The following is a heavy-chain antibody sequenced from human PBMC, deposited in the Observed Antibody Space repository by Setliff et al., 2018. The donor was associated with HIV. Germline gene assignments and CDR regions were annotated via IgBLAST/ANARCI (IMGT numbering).Heavy chain of an antibody. Sequence: SETLSLTCTVSGGSISSYYWSWIRQPPGKGLEWIGYIYYSGGTNYNPSLKSRVTISVVTSKNQFSLKLSSVTAADTAVYYCARGTLYYDYVWGTPFPFDYWGQGTLVTVSS. D-gene: IGHD3-16*01. CDR3: ARGTLYYDYVWGTPFPFDY. CDR1: GGSISSYY. V-gene: IGHV4-59*01. J-gene: IGHJ4*02. CDR2: IYYSGGT.